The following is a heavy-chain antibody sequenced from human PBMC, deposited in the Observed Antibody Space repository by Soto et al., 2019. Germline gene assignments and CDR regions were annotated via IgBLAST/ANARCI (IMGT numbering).Heavy chain of an antibody. CDR3: VRDFIGVGESSGWFDP. CDR1: GGSISSYY. CDR2: IYYSGST. D-gene: IGHD3-16*02. Sequence: SETLSLTCTVSGGSISSYYWSWILQPPWKGLEWIGYIYYSGSTNYNPSLKSRVTISVDTSKNQFSLKLSSVTAADTAVYYCVRDFIGVGESSGWFDPWGKGNLVTV. V-gene: IGHV4-59*01. J-gene: IGHJ5*02.